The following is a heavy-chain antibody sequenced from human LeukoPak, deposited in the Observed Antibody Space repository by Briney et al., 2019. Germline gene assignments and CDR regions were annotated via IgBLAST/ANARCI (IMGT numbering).Heavy chain of an antibody. Sequence: PGGSLRLSCAASGFTFSSYGMHWVRQAPGKGLEWVAVIWYDGSNKYYADSVKGRFTFSRDNSKNTLYLQMNSLRAEDTAVYYCARDLAPGIGVVITTVFDYWGQGTLVTVSS. CDR1: GFTFSSYG. J-gene: IGHJ4*02. CDR2: IWYDGSNK. V-gene: IGHV3-33*01. CDR3: ARDLAPGIGVVITTVFDY. D-gene: IGHD3-22*01.